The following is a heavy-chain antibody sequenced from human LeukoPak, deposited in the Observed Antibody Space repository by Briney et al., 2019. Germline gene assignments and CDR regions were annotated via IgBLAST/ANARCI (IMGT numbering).Heavy chain of an antibody. CDR2: IYTSGST. CDR1: GGSISSGSYY. V-gene: IGHV4-61*02. J-gene: IGHJ5*02. CDR3: ARALGSKTNWFDP. Sequence: SETLSLTCTVSGGSISSGSYYWSWIRQPAGKGLEWIGRIYTSGSTNYNPSLKSRVTISVDTSKNQFSLKLSSVTAADTAVYYCARALGSKTNWFDPWGQGTLVTVSS. D-gene: IGHD7-27*01.